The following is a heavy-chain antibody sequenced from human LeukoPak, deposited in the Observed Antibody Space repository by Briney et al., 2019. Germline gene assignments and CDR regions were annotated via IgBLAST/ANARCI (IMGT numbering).Heavy chain of an antibody. Sequence: PGGSLRLSCAASGFTFSSYGMSWVRQAPGKGLEWVSAISGSGGSTYYADSVKGRFTISRDNAKNSLYLQMNSLRAEDTAVYYCAREGGSSYSRPFDYWGQGTQVTVSS. J-gene: IGHJ4*02. CDR3: AREGGSSYSRPFDY. CDR2: ISGSGGST. CDR1: GFTFSSYG. V-gene: IGHV3-23*01. D-gene: IGHD5-18*01.